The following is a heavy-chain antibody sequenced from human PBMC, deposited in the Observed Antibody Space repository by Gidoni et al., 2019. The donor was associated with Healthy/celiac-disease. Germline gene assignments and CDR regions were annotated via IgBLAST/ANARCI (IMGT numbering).Heavy chain of an antibody. Sequence: VHLQQCAAGLLQPSETLSLTCAVYGGSFSGYYWSWIRQPPGKGLEWIGEINHSGSTNYNPSLKSRVTISVDTSKKQFSLKLSSVTAAETAVYYCARGGGYPDYWGQGTLVTVSS. CDR2: INHSGST. CDR3: ARGGGYPDY. V-gene: IGHV4-34*01. CDR1: GGSFSGYY. D-gene: IGHD3-22*01. J-gene: IGHJ4*02.